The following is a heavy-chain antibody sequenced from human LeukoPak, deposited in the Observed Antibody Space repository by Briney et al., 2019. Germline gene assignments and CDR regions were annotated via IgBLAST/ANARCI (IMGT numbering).Heavy chain of an antibody. Sequence: PGGSLRLSCAASGFTFSSYEMNWVRQAPGKGLEWISHISSSGGTIYYADSVNGRFIISRDNARNSLYLQMNSLRAEDTAVYFCAKDQWGGKGNAFDIWGQGTMVTVSS. CDR2: ISSSGGTI. CDR1: GFTFSSYE. CDR3: AKDQWGGKGNAFDI. V-gene: IGHV3-48*03. D-gene: IGHD4-23*01. J-gene: IGHJ3*02.